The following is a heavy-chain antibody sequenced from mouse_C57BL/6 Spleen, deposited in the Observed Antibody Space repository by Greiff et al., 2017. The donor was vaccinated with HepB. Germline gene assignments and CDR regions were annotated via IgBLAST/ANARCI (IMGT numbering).Heavy chain of an antibody. V-gene: IGHV5-4*01. J-gene: IGHJ1*03. Sequence: EVQGVESGGGLVKPGGSLKLSCAASGFTFSSYAMSWVRQTPEKRLEWVATISDGGSYTYYPDNVKGRFTISRDNAKNNLYLQMSHLKSEDTAMYYCARVDYGGWYFGVWGTGTTVTVSS. D-gene: IGHD1-1*01. CDR1: GFTFSSYA. CDR2: ISDGGSYT. CDR3: ARVDYGGWYFGV.